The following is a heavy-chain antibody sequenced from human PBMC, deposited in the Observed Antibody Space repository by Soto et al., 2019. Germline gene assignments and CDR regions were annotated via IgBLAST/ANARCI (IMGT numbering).Heavy chain of an antibody. Sequence: QVQLQESGPGLVKPSQTLFLTCTVSGGSISSGGYYWSWIRQHPGKGLEWIGYIYYSGSTYYNPSLKSRVTISVDTSKNQFSLKLSSVTAADTAVYYCASWISLYDFSYYGMDVWGQGTTVTVSS. V-gene: IGHV4-31*03. D-gene: IGHD3-3*01. CDR1: GGSISSGGYY. CDR2: IYYSGST. J-gene: IGHJ6*02. CDR3: ASWISLYDFSYYGMDV.